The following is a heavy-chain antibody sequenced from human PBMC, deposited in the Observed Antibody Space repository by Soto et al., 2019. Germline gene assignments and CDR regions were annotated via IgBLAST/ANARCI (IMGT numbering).Heavy chain of an antibody. V-gene: IGHV1-2*04. CDR2: INPNSGGT. D-gene: IGHD3-22*01. CDR3: ARDMYYYDSSAPPGYYHYGMDV. CDR1: GYTFTGYY. Sequence: ASVKVSCKASGYTFTGYYMHWVRQAPGQGLEWMGWINPNSGGTNYAQKFQGWVTMTRDTSISTAYMELSRLRSDDTAVYYCARDMYYYDSSAPPGYYHYGMDVWGQGTTVTVSS. J-gene: IGHJ6*02.